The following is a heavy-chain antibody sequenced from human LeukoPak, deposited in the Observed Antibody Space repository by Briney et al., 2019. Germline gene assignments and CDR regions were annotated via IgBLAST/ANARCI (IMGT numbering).Heavy chain of an antibody. D-gene: IGHD2-2*01. J-gene: IGHJ5*02. Sequence: SETLSLTCAVYGGSFSGYYWSWIRQPPGKGLEWIGEINHSGSTNYNPSLKSRVTISVDTSKNQFSLKLSSVTAADTAVYYCARRSGNCSSTSCYAWFDPWGQGTLVTVSS. CDR1: GGSFSGYY. CDR3: ARRSGNCSSTSCYAWFDP. CDR2: INHSGST. V-gene: IGHV4-34*01.